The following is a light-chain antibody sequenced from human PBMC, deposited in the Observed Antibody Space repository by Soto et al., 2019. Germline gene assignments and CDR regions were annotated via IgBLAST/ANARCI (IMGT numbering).Light chain of an antibody. J-gene: IGKJ1*01. CDR2: AAS. Sequence: DIQMTQSPSSLSASVGDRVTITCRASQSISSNLNWYQQKPGKAPKLLIYAASSLQSGVPSRFSGSGSGTDFTLTISSLQPDDFATYYCQHYNSYSEAFGQGTKVDIK. CDR1: QSISSN. V-gene: IGKV1-39*01. CDR3: QHYNSYSEA.